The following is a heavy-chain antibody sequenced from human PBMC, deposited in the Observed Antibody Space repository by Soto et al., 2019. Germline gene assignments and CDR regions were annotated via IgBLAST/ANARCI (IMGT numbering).Heavy chain of an antibody. Sequence: PGEALKISCTGFGYTFTTFCISWVRQMPGKGLEWVGSIDPRDSYVNYSPSFQGHVTISLDKSISTAYLQWGSLKASDTVMYYCARLFCSTATCDSWFDPWGQGTLVTVSS. CDR1: GYTFTTFC. V-gene: IGHV5-10-1*01. D-gene: IGHD2-2*01. J-gene: IGHJ5*02. CDR2: IDPRDSYV. CDR3: ARLFCSTATCDSWFDP.